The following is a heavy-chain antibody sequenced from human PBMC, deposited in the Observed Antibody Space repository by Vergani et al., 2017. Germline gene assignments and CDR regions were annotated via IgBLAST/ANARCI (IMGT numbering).Heavy chain of an antibody. Sequence: QLLLQESGPGLVKPSETLSLTCTVSGASINSRHYYWGWIRQPPGKGPEWIGSVYFSGATYYNPALKSRVTISADTSKNQFSLKLNSVTAADTAVYYCVRDYDIVTGYYSYYFDNWGRGILVTVSS. CDR1: GASINSRHYY. CDR2: VYFSGAT. CDR3: VRDYDIVTGYYSYYFDN. D-gene: IGHD3-9*01. V-gene: IGHV4-39*02. J-gene: IGHJ4*02.